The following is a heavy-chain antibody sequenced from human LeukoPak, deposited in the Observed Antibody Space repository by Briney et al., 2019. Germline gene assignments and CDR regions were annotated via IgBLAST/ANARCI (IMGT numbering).Heavy chain of an antibody. CDR1: GFTFSSYS. J-gene: IGHJ6*02. D-gene: IGHD3-10*01. V-gene: IGHV3-21*01. CDR3: ARANRYYGSGSYYSYYYNGMDV. CDR2: ISSSRSYI. Sequence: GGSLRLLCGASGFTFSSYSMNWVRQAPGKGREGVSSISSSRSYIHYIDPVKGRFTISRDNAKNSVYPQMNSLRAEDTAVYYCARANRYYGSGSYYSYYYNGMDVWDQGTTVTVSS.